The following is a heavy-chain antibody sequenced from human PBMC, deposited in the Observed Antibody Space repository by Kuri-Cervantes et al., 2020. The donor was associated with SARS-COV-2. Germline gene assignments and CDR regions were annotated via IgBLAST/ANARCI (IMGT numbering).Heavy chain of an antibody. V-gene: IGHV3-48*01. CDR1: GFTFSSYS. J-gene: IGHJ3*02. CDR3: AKDGDSSGYYADAFDI. Sequence: GGSLRLSCAASGFTFSSYSMNWVRQAPGKGLEWVSYISSSSSTIYYADSVKGRFTISRDNAKNTLYLQMNSLRAEDTAVYYCAKDGDSSGYYADAFDIWGQGTMVTVSS. D-gene: IGHD3-22*01. CDR2: ISSSSSTI.